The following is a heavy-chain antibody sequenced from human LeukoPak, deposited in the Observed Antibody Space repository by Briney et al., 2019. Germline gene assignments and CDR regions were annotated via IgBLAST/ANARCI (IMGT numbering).Heavy chain of an antibody. D-gene: IGHD2-2*01. J-gene: IGHJ3*02. V-gene: IGHV4-34*01. Sequence: SETLSLTCAVYGGSFSGYYWSWIRQPPGKGLEWIGEINHSGSTNYNPSLKSRVTISVDTSKNQFSLKLSSVTAADTAVYYCARMSIYCSSTSCYAFDIWGQGTMVTVSS. CDR3: ARMSIYCSSTSCYAFDI. CDR1: GGSFSGYY. CDR2: INHSGST.